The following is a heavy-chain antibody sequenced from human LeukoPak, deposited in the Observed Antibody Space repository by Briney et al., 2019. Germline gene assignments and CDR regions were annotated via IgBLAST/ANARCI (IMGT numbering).Heavy chain of an antibody. J-gene: IGHJ4*02. Sequence: GGSLRLSCAASGFTFSSYWMHWVRQAPGKGLEWVAVISYDGSNKYYADSVKGRFTISRDNSKNTVYLQMNSLRAEDTAVYYCARDPGYYYGSGSYSDYWGQGTLVTVSS. CDR3: ARDPGYYYGSGSYSDY. V-gene: IGHV3-30*03. CDR1: GFTFSSYW. CDR2: ISYDGSNK. D-gene: IGHD3-10*01.